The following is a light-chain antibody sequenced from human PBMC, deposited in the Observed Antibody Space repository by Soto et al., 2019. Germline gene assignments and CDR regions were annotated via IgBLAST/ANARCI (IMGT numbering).Light chain of an antibody. J-gene: IGKJ1*01. CDR1: QSINKL. CDR2: EVS. Sequence: DILLTQSPSTLSASVGDRVTISCRASQSINKLLAWYQHKPGKAPNLLIYEVSTLHSGVPSRFSGSGSGTDFTLTISSLRPDDFATYYCQHYSGDRATFGQGTKVEI. V-gene: IGKV1-5*03. CDR3: QHYSGDRAT.